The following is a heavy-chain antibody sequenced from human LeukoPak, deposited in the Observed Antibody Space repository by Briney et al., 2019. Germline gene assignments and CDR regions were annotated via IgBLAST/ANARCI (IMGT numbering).Heavy chain of an antibody. CDR2: ISAYNGLT. V-gene: IGHV1-18*01. CDR1: GYTFNTYG. J-gene: IGHJ4*02. CDR3: ARDDASWGLQSRTGIDY. D-gene: IGHD2-8*02. Sequence: GASVKVSCKASGYTFNTYGISWVRQAPGQGLEWMGWISAYNGLTNYAQNLQDRITMTTDTSTTAYMELRSLRSDDTAVYYCARDDASWGLQSRTGIDYWGQGTLVTVSS.